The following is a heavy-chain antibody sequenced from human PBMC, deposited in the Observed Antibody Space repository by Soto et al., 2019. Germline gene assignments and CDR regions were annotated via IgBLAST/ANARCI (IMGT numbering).Heavy chain of an antibody. V-gene: IGHV3-21*01. Sequence: EVQLVESGGGLVKPGGSLRLSCAASGFTFSSYSMNWVRQAPGKGLGWVSSISSSSSYIYYADSVKGRFTISRDNAKNSLYLQVNSLRAEETAVYYCAREGIAAALDYWGQGTLVTVSS. D-gene: IGHD6-13*01. CDR3: AREGIAAALDY. CDR2: ISSSSSYI. CDR1: GFTFSSYS. J-gene: IGHJ4*02.